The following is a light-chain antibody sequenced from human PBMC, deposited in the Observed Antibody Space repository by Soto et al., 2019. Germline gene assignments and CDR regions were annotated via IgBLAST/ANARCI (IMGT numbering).Light chain of an antibody. V-gene: IGLV7-43*01. CDR1: TGAVTSGYY. CDR3: LLFDGHAVL. Sequence: QAVVTQEPSLTVSPGGTVTLTCASSTGAVTSGYYPNWFQQRPGQPPRALIYSTTYKHSWTPARFSGALLGGRAALTLSGAQPEDEADYYCLLFDGHAVLFVGGTKLTVL. J-gene: IGLJ2*01. CDR2: STT.